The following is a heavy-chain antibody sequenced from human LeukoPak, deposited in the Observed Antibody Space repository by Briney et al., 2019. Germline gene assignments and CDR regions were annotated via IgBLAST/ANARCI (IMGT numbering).Heavy chain of an antibody. CDR2: ISSSDSYI. CDR3: ARTYSGSYNLGY. J-gene: IGHJ4*02. CDR1: GFPFSSYS. V-gene: IGHV3-21*01. Sequence: PGGSLRLSCAASGFPFSSYSMSWVRQAPGKGLEWVLSISSSDSYIYYADSVKGRFTISRDNAKNSLYLQMNSLRAEDTAVYYCARTYSGSYNLGYWGQGTLVTVSS. D-gene: IGHD1-26*01.